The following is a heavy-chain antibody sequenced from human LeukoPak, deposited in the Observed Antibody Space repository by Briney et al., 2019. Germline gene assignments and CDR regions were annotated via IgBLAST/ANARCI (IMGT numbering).Heavy chain of an antibody. J-gene: IGHJ5*02. CDR1: GGSFSGYY. CDR2: INHSGST. D-gene: IGHD3-9*01. Sequence: SETLSLTCAVYGGSFSGYYWSWIRQPPGKGLEWIGEINHSGSTNYNPSLKSRVTISVDTSKNQFSLKLSSVTAADTAVYYCARHGYYDILTGYYPYNWFDPWGQGTLVTVSS. CDR3: ARHGYYDILTGYYPYNWFDP. V-gene: IGHV4-34*01.